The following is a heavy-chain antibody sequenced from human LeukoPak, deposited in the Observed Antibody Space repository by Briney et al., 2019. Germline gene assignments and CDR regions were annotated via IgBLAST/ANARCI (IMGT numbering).Heavy chain of an antibody. V-gene: IGHV1-2*02. Sequence: ASVKVSCKASGYTFTDYLMHWVRQAPGQGLEWMGWINPNSGGTNYAQKFQGRVTMTRDTSISTAYLELSRLTSDDTAVYYCARGGLPIYYYYMDVWGKGTTVTISS. CDR2: INPNSGGT. CDR1: GYTFTDYL. D-gene: IGHD3-16*01. J-gene: IGHJ6*03. CDR3: ARGGLPIYYYYMDV.